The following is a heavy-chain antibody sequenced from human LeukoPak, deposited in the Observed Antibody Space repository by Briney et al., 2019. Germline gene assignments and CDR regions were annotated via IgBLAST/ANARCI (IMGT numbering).Heavy chain of an antibody. Sequence: SETLSLTCTVSGGSISSSSYYWGWIRQPPGKGLEWIGSIYYSGSTYYNPSLKSRLTISVDTSKNQFSLKLSSVTAADTAVYYCARQPLGSSGYPPALDYWGQGTLVTVSS. V-gene: IGHV4-39*01. D-gene: IGHD3-22*01. CDR2: IYYSGST. J-gene: IGHJ4*02. CDR1: GGSISSSSYY. CDR3: ARQPLGSSGYPPALDY.